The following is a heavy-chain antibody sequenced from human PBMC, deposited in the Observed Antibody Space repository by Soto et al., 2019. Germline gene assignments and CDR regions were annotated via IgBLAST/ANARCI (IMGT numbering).Heavy chain of an antibody. D-gene: IGHD2-2*01. V-gene: IGHV3-30-3*01. J-gene: IGHJ6*02. CDR1: GFTFSSYA. CDR2: ISYDGSNK. Sequence: QVQLVESGGGVVQPGRSLRLSCAASGFTFSSYAMHWVRQAPGKGLEWVAVISYDGSNKYYADSVKGRFTISRDNSKNTLYLQMNSLRAEDTAVYYSARGGWGYCSSTSCLPGYYAMDVWGQGTTVTVSS. CDR3: ARGGWGYCSSTSCLPGYYAMDV.